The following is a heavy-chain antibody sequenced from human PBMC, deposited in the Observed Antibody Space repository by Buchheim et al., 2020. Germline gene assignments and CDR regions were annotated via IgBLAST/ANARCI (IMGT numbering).Heavy chain of an antibody. J-gene: IGHJ6*02. Sequence: QVQLVESGGGLVKPGGSLRLSCAASGFTFSDYYMSWIRQAPGKGLEWVSYISSSGSTIYYADSVKGRFTISRDNAKNSLYLQMNSLRAEDTAVYYCARDMKDCSSTSCYHDYYYYGMDVWGQGTT. V-gene: IGHV3-11*01. CDR1: GFTFSDYY. CDR3: ARDMKDCSSTSCYHDYYYYGMDV. D-gene: IGHD2-2*01. CDR2: ISSSGSTI.